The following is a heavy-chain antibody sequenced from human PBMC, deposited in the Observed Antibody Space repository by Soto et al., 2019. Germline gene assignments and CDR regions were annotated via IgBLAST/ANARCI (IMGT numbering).Heavy chain of an antibody. CDR3: EKDPRGGLLRPCSAA. CDR1: GFTFSSYA. D-gene: IGHD2-15*01. Sequence: GGSLRLSCAASGFTFSSYAMTWVRQAPGKGLEWVSSIPYTGGSTYYADSVKGRFIISRDNSKNTLFLQMNSLRAEDTAVYYSEKDPRGGLLRPCSAAWGQGPLVTVSP. V-gene: IGHV3-23*01. CDR2: IPYTGGST. J-gene: IGHJ5*02.